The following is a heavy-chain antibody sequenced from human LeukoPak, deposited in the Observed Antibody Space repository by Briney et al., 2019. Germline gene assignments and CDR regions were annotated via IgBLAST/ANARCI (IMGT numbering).Heavy chain of an antibody. CDR2: TSGSGGRT. V-gene: IGHV3-23*01. Sequence: GGSLRLSCVASGFTFSSYAINWVRQAPGKGLEWVSGTSGSGGRTYYADSVKGRFTISRENSKNTLYLQMNSLRAEDTAVYYCAKVRLYGDYPEIDYWGQGTLVTVSS. D-gene: IGHD4-17*01. CDR3: AKVRLYGDYPEIDY. CDR1: GFTFSSYA. J-gene: IGHJ4*02.